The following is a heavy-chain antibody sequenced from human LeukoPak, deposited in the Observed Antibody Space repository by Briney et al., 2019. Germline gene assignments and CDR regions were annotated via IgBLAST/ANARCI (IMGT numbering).Heavy chain of an antibody. D-gene: IGHD3-3*01. CDR3: AREGNYDFWSGYYPNWFDP. V-gene: IGHV3-30*01. CDR1: GFTFSSYA. CDR2: ISYDGSNK. Sequence: PGGSLRLSRAASGFTFSSYAMHWVRQAPGKGLEWVAVISYDGSNKYYADSVKGRFTISRDNSKNTLYLQMNSLRAEDTAVYYCAREGNYDFWSGYYPNWFDPWGQGTLVTVSS. J-gene: IGHJ5*02.